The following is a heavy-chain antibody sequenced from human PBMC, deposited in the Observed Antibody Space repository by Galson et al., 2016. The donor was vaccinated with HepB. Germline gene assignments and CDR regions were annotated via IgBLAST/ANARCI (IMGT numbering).Heavy chain of an antibody. CDR2: IHYTGGT. Sequence: SETLSLTCTVSGGSISDYRWSWIRQTPGKGLEWVGYIHYTGGTHYNPSLKSRVTISFDTSKNQVSLKLTSVTASDTAVYFWARDEGREGGFGPWGQGTLVTVSS. D-gene: IGHD1-26*01. CDR3: ARDEGREGGFGP. CDR1: GGSISDYR. J-gene: IGHJ5*02. V-gene: IGHV4-59*01.